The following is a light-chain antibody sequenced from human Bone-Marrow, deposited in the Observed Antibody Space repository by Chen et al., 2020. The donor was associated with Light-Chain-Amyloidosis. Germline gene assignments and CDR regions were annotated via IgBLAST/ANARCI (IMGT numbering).Light chain of an antibody. J-gene: IGLJ3*02. V-gene: IGLV3-21*02. CDR1: NIGSTS. CDR2: DYS. CDR3: QVWDRSSDRPV. Sequence: SYVLTPPSSVSVAPGQTATIACGGNNIGSTSVHWYQQTPGQAPLLVVYDYSDRPSGIPERLSGSNSGNTATLTISRVEAGDEADYYCQVWDRSSDRPVFGGGTKLTVL.